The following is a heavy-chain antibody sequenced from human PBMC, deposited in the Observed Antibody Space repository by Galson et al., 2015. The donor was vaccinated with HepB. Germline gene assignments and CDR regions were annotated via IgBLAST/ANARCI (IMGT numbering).Heavy chain of an antibody. CDR1: GFTISNYW. CDR3: ARVPFRSGYGYYYYGTDV. CDR2: IKQVGSEK. D-gene: IGHD5-12*01. J-gene: IGHJ6*02. Sequence: SLRLSCAASGFTISNYWMSWVRQAPGKGLEWVANIKQVGSEKSYVDSVKGRFTISRDNAKNSLYLQMNSLRAEDTAVYYCARVPFRSGYGYYYYGTDVWGQGTTVTVSS. V-gene: IGHV3-7*01.